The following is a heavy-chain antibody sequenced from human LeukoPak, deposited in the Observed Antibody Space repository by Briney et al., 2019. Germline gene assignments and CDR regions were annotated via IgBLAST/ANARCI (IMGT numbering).Heavy chain of an antibody. V-gene: IGHV1-8*01. Sequence: ASVKVSCKASGYTFTSYDINWVRQATGQGLEWMGWMNLNSGNTGYAQKFQGRVTMTRNTSISTAYMELSSLRSEDTAVYYCALRYCSGGSCYYTRDDYWGQGTLVTVSS. CDR1: GYTFTSYD. D-gene: IGHD2-15*01. CDR3: ALRYCSGGSCYYTRDDY. CDR2: MNLNSGNT. J-gene: IGHJ4*02.